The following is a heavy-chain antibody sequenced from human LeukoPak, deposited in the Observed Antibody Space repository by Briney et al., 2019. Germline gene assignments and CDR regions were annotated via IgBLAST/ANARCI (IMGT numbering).Heavy chain of an antibody. V-gene: IGHV4-39*01. CDR3: ARQTGSGLFILP. D-gene: IGHD3/OR15-3a*01. CDR2: IYYSGNT. Sequence: SETLSLTCTVSGGSISSTSYYWGWIRQPPGKGLECIGSIYYSGNTYYNVSLKSQVSIPIDTSKNQFSLKVTSVTAADTAVYYCARQTGSGLFILPGGQGTLVTVSS. J-gene: IGHJ4*02. CDR1: GGSISSTSYY.